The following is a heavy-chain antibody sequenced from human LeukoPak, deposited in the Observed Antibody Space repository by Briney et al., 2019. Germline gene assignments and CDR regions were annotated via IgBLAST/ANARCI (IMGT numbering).Heavy chain of an antibody. CDR1: GGSFSGYY. V-gene: IGHV4-34*01. Sequence: SETLSLTCAVYGGSFSGYYWSWIRQPPGKGLEWIGSMYYSGSTDYNPSLKSRVTMSVDTSKNQFSLKLSSVTAADTAVYYCASQHCGGDCYSPLGYWGQGTLVTVSS. CDR2: MYYSGST. CDR3: ASQHCGGDCYSPLGY. J-gene: IGHJ4*02. D-gene: IGHD2-21*02.